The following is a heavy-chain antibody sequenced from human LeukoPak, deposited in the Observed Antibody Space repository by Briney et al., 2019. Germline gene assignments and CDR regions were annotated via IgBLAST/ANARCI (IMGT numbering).Heavy chain of an antibody. D-gene: IGHD3-3*01. Sequence: PSETLSLTCTVSGGSISSSSYYWGWIRQPPGKGLEWIGSIYYSGSTYYNPSLKSRVTISVDTSKNQFSLKLSSVTAADTAVYYCARKYDFWSGYYAFDIWGQGTMVTVSS. CDR2: IYYSGST. CDR3: ARKYDFWSGYYAFDI. J-gene: IGHJ3*02. V-gene: IGHV4-39*01. CDR1: GGSISSSSYY.